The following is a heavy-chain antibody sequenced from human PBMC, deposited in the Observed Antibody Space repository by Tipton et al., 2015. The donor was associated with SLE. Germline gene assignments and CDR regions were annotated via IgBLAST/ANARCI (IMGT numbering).Heavy chain of an antibody. Sequence: TLSLTCTVSGGSISSTTYYWGWIRQPPGKGLEWIGIIYYSGSSYCNPSLKSRVTISVGTSKNQFSLRLSSVTAADTAVYYCARQNIVATRGAFDIWGQGTMVTVSS. V-gene: IGHV4-39*01. CDR1: GGSISSTTYY. CDR2: IYYSGSS. D-gene: IGHD5-12*01. J-gene: IGHJ3*02. CDR3: ARQNIVATRGAFDI.